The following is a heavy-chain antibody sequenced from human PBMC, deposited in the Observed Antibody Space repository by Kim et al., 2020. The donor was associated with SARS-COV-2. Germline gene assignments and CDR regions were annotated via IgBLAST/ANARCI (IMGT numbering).Heavy chain of an antibody. D-gene: IGHD6-13*01. CDR2: IKQDGSEK. V-gene: IGHV3-7*01. CDR3: ARDPYSSSWSYYYGMDV. Sequence: GVSLRLSCAASGFTFSSYWMSWVRQAPGKGLEWVANIKQDGSEKYYVDSVKGRFTISRDNAKNSLYLQMNSLRAEDTAVYYCARDPYSSSWSYYYGMDVWGQGTTVTVSS. J-gene: IGHJ6*02. CDR1: GFTFSSYW.